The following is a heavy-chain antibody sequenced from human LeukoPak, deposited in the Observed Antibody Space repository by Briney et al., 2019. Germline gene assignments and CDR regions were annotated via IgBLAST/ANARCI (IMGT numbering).Heavy chain of an antibody. CDR1: GYTFTSYD. V-gene: IGHV1-8*01. CDR3: ASSNVLRYFDWLSNPSNDAFDI. D-gene: IGHD3-9*01. Sequence: ASVKVSCKASGYTFTSYDINWVRQATGQGLEWMGWMNPNSGNTGYAQKFQGRVTMTRNTSISTAYMELSSLRSEDTAVYYCASSNVLRYFDWLSNPSNDAFDIWGQGTMVTVSS. J-gene: IGHJ3*02. CDR2: MNPNSGNT.